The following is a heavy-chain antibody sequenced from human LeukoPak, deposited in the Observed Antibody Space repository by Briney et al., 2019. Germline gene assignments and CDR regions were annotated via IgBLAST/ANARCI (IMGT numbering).Heavy chain of an antibody. V-gene: IGHV4-59*01. CDR2: IYYSGST. Sequence: SETLSLTCTVSGGSISSYYWGWIRQPPGKGLEWIGYIYYSGSTNYNPSLKSRVTISVDTSKNQFSLKLSSVTAADTAVYYCARVKGDYYHYYMDVWGKGTTVTVSS. J-gene: IGHJ6*03. D-gene: IGHD3-16*01. CDR3: ARVKGDYYHYYMDV. CDR1: GGSISSYY.